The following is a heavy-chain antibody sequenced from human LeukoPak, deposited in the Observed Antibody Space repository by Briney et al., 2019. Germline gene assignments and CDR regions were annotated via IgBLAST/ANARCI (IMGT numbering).Heavy chain of an antibody. J-gene: IGHJ4*02. CDR2: IDTTSSYI. V-gene: IGHV3-21*01. CDR1: GFTFSRHG. CDR3: ARALQVNGYNYDY. D-gene: IGHD5-24*01. Sequence: GGSLRLSCAASGFTFSRHGMNWVRQAPGKGLGWVSFIDTTSSYIYYADSMKGRFTISRDNAKNTLYLQMNSLGAEDTAVYYCARALQVNGYNYDYWGQGTLVTVSS.